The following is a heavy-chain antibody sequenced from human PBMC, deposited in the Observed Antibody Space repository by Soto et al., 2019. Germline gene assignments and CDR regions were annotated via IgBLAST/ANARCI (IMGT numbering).Heavy chain of an antibody. Sequence: QVQLVESGGGVVQPGRSLRLSCAASGFIFSTYAMHWVRQAPGKGLEWVALISYDGGNEYYADSVKGRFTISRDDSENTVYLQMIGLRPDDTAVYYCTRDSGIVLVPVTSMDVWGQGTTVTVSS. J-gene: IGHJ6*02. CDR2: ISYDGGNE. CDR1: GFIFSTYA. V-gene: IGHV3-30-3*01. D-gene: IGHD2-2*01. CDR3: TRDSGIVLVPVTSMDV.